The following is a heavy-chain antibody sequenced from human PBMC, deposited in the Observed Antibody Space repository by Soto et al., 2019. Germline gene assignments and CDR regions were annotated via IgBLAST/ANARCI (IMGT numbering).Heavy chain of an antibody. V-gene: IGHV4-59*12. CDR2: IYSSGST. J-gene: IGHJ6*02. D-gene: IGHD3-3*01. CDR1: GGSFSSYY. CDR3: ARFGSNYDFWSGPLYGMDV. Sequence: SETLSLTCTVSGGSFSSYYWSWIRQPPGKGLEWIGYIYSSGSTNYNPSLKSRVTISVDTSKNQFSLKLSSVTAADTAVYYCARFGSNYDFWSGPLYGMDVWGQGTTVT.